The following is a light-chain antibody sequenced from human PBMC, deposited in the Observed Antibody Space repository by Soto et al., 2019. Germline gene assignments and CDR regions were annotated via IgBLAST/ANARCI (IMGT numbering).Light chain of an antibody. Sequence: DILLTQSPSSLSASLGDRVTISCQASQDISNTLNWYQQKPGKAPKLLIYDASNWETGVPSRFSGSGSGTDFTFTISSLQPEDIATYYCQHCDSLPLTFGQGTRLEI. CDR3: QHCDSLPLT. CDR1: QDISNT. V-gene: IGKV1-33*01. CDR2: DAS. J-gene: IGKJ5*01.